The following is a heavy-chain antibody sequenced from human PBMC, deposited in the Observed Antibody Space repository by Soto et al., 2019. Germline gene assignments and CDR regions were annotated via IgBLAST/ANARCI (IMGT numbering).Heavy chain of an antibody. CDR3: ARVRYYGSGSHKSLKWFDP. V-gene: IGHV4-34*01. D-gene: IGHD3-10*01. CDR1: GGSFSGYY. CDR2: INHSGST. Sequence: PSETLSLTCAVYGGSFSGYYWSWIRQPPGKGLEWIGEINHSGSTNYNPSLKSRVTISVDTSKNQFSLKLSPVTAADTAVYYCARVRYYGSGSHKSLKWFDPWGQRTPVTVSS. J-gene: IGHJ5*02.